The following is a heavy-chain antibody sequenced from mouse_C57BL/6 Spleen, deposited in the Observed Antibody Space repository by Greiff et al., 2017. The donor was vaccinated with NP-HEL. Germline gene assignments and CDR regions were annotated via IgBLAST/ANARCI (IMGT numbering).Heavy chain of an antibody. V-gene: IGHV1-42*01. J-gene: IGHJ4*01. CDR3: ARALYYYGSRLYAMDY. CDR1: GYSFTGYY. D-gene: IGHD1-1*01. CDR2: INPSTGGT. Sequence: EVQLQQSGPELVKPGASVKISCKASGYSFTGYYMNWVKQSPEKSLEWIGEINPSTGGTTYNQKFKAKATLTVDKSSSTAYMQLKSLTSEDSAVYYCARALYYYGSRLYAMDYWGQGTSVTVSS.